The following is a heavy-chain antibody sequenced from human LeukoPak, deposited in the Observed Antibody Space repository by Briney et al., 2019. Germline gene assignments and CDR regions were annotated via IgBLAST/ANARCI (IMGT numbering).Heavy chain of an antibody. Sequence: SETLSLTCTVSGGSISSGGYYWSWIRQHPGKGLEWIGYIYYSGSTYYNPSLKSRVTISVDTSKNQFSLKLSSVTAADTAVYYCARSQDCSSTSCYVGFDYRGQGTLVTVSS. CDR3: ARSQDCSSTSCYVGFDY. CDR2: IYYSGST. V-gene: IGHV4-31*03. D-gene: IGHD2-2*01. CDR1: GGSISSGGYY. J-gene: IGHJ4*02.